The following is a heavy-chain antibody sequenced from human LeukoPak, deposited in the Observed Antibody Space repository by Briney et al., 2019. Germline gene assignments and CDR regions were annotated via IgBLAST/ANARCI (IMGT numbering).Heavy chain of an antibody. J-gene: IGHJ6*03. CDR2: IIPIFGTA. D-gene: IGHD1-7*01. Sequence: GASVKVSCKASGLTFSSYAVNWVRQAPGQGLEWMGGIIPIFGTATYAQKFQGRVTITADESTTTVYMELSSLRSEDTAVYYCARRAGTTYMDVWGKGTTVTVSS. CDR3: ARRAGTTYMDV. CDR1: GLTFSSYA. V-gene: IGHV1-69*13.